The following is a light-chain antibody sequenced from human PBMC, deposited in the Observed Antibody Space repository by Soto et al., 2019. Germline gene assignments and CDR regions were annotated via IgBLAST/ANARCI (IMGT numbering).Light chain of an antibody. Sequence: EIVLTQSPGTLSLSPGERATLSCRASQSVSSSYLAWYQQKTGQAPRLLIYGVSTRATGIPDRFSGSGSGTEFTLTISSLQSEDFAVYYCQQYNTWPLTFGGGTKVDIK. CDR2: GVS. CDR3: QQYNTWPLT. J-gene: IGKJ4*01. V-gene: IGKV3-15*01. CDR1: QSVSSSY.